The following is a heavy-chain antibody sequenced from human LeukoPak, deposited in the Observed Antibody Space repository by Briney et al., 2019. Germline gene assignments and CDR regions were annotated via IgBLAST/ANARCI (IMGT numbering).Heavy chain of an antibody. J-gene: IGHJ3*02. CDR2: IIPIFATA. Sequence: SVKVSCKASGGTFSSYAISWVRQAPGQGLEWMGGIIPIFATANYAQKFRGRVTITADESTSTAYMELSSLRSEDTAVYYCARANRESYTADEAFDIWGQGTMVTVSS. D-gene: IGHD3-16*01. V-gene: IGHV1-69*01. CDR1: GGTFSSYA. CDR3: ARANRESYTADEAFDI.